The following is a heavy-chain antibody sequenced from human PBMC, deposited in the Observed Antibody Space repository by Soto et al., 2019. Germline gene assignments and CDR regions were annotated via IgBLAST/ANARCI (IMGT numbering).Heavy chain of an antibody. CDR1: GFTFSSYS. V-gene: IGHV3-21*01. Sequence: GGSLRLSCAASGFTFSSYSMNWVRQAPGKGLEWVSSISSSSSYIYYADSVKGRFTISRDNAKNSLYLQMNSLRAEDTAVYYCATEGLVATINRDYWGQGTLVTVSS. CDR3: ATEGLVATINRDY. J-gene: IGHJ4*02. CDR2: ISSSSSYI. D-gene: IGHD5-12*01.